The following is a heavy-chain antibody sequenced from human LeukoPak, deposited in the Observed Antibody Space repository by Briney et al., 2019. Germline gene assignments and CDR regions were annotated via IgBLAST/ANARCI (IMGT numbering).Heavy chain of an antibody. CDR3: AREVAYYDILTGYHYMGSYIDS. D-gene: IGHD3-9*01. J-gene: IGHJ4*02. CDR2: IIPIFGTA. Sequence: ASVKVSCKXSGGTFSSYAISWVRQAPGQGLEGMGRIIPIFGTANYAQKFQGRVTITTDESTSTAYMELSSLRSEDTAVYYCAREVAYYDILTGYHYMGSYIDSWGQGTLVTVSS. V-gene: IGHV1-69*05. CDR1: GGTFSSYA.